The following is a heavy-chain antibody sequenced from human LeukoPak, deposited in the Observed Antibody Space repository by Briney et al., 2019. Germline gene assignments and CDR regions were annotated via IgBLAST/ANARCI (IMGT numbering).Heavy chain of an antibody. CDR3: VRIYRGPDY. J-gene: IGHJ4*02. D-gene: IGHD3-10*01. CDR2: INRNNDDT. Sequence: WASAKVSCKPSGYTFIHHYIHWVRQAPGQGLEWMGWINRNNDDTNYAEKCQGRVTMTTDTSISTVYMELTRLRSDDTAMYYCVRIYRGPDYWGQGTLVTVSS. V-gene: IGHV1-2*02. CDR1: GYTFIHHY.